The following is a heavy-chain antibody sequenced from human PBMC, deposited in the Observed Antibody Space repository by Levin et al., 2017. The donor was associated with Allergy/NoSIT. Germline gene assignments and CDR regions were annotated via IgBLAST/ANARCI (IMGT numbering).Heavy chain of an antibody. Sequence: GESLKISCAASGFTFSSYAMHWVRQAPGKGLEWVAVISYDGSNKYYADSVKGRFTISRDNSKNTLYLQMNSLRAEDTAVYYCARKARDTAMVTNYYFDYWGQGTLVTVSS. V-gene: IGHV3-30-3*01. D-gene: IGHD5-18*01. CDR3: ARKARDTAMVTNYYFDY. J-gene: IGHJ4*02. CDR2: ISYDGSNK. CDR1: GFTFSSYA.